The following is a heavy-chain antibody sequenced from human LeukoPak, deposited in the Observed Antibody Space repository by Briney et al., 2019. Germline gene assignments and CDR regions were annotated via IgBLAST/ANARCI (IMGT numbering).Heavy chain of an antibody. D-gene: IGHD2/OR15-2a*01. CDR3: ARDLPDPGPFRFDY. CDR2: ISAYNGNT. J-gene: IGHJ4*02. CDR1: GYTFSIYG. V-gene: IGHV1-18*01. Sequence: GASVKVSCKSSGYTFSIYGITWVRQAPGQGLEWMGWISAYNGNTNYAQKFKGRVTMTTDTSTSTAYMELRSLRSDDTAVYYCARDLPDPGPFRFDYWGQGTLVTVSS.